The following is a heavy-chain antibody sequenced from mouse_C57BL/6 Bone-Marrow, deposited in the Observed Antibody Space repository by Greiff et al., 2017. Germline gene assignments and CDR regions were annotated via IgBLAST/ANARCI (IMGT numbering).Heavy chain of an antibody. CDR3: ARRLLRFDY. CDR2: ISSGSSTI. D-gene: IGHD2-3*01. J-gene: IGHJ2*01. Sequence: DVKLVESGGGLVKPGGSLKLSCAASGFTFSDYGMHWVRQAPEKGLEWVAYISSGSSTIYYAGTVKGRFTISSDNTTNTLFLQMTSLKSADTAMYYCARRLLRFDYWGQGTTLTVSS. V-gene: IGHV5-17*01. CDR1: GFTFSDYG.